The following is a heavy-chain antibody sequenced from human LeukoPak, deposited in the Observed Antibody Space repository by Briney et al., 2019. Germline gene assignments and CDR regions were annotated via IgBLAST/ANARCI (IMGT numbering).Heavy chain of an antibody. V-gene: IGHV1-18*01. D-gene: IGHD3-3*01. CDR3: ARGKTYYDFWSGYLSDAFDI. CDR1: GGTFSSYG. J-gene: IGHJ3*02. Sequence: ASVKVSCKASGGTFSSYGISWVRQAPGQGLEWMGWISAYNGNTNYAQKLQGRVTMTTDTSTSTAYMELRSLRSDDTAVYYCARGKTYYDFWSGYLSDAFDIWGQGTMVTVSS. CDR2: ISAYNGNT.